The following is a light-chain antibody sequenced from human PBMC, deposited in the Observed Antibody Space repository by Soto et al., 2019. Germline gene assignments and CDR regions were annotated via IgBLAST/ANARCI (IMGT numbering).Light chain of an antibody. CDR2: KAS. V-gene: IGKV1-5*03. CDR3: QQYGSYWT. Sequence: DIQMTQSPSTLSASVGDRVTITCRASQSISTSLAWYQQKPGKAPKLLIYKASSLESGIPSRFSGSGSGTEFTLTITSLQPDDFATYYCQQYGSYWTFGQGTKVDIK. J-gene: IGKJ1*01. CDR1: QSISTS.